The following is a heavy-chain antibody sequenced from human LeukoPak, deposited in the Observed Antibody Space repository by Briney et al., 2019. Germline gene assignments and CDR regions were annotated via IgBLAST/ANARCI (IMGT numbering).Heavy chain of an antibody. CDR1: GFTFSSYA. CDR2: ISGSGGST. D-gene: IGHD3-9*01. Sequence: GGSLRLSCAASGFTFSSYAMSWVRQAPGKGLEWVSAISGSGGSTYYADSVKGRFTISRDNSKNTLYLQMNSLRAEDTAVYYCASQVLRYFDWLFDPFDDWGQGTLVTVSS. V-gene: IGHV3-23*01. J-gene: IGHJ4*02. CDR3: ASQVLRYFDWLFDPFDD.